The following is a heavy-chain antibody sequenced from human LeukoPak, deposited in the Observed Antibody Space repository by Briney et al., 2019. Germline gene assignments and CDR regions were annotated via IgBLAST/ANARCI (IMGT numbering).Heavy chain of an antibody. Sequence: PGGSLRLSCAASGFTFSSYAMSWVRQAPGKGLEWVSAISGSGGSTYYADPVKGRFTISRDNSKNPLYLQMNSLRAEDTAVYYCAKEGDVVVPAAIPVDYYYYGMDVWGQGTTVTVSS. CDR1: GFTFSSYA. CDR2: ISGSGGST. D-gene: IGHD2-2*01. CDR3: AKEGDVVVPAAIPVDYYYYGMDV. V-gene: IGHV3-23*01. J-gene: IGHJ6*02.